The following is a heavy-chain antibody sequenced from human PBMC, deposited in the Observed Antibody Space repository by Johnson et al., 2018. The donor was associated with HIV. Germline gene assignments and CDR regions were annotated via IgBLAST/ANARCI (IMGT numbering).Heavy chain of an antibody. Sequence: QVQLVESGGGVVQPGRSLRLSCAASGFTFSSYGMHWVRQAPGKGLEWVTFIRYDGSNKYYADSVKGRFTISRDNSKNTLYLQMNSLRGDDTALYYCARPSVTTRDAFDIWGQGTMVTVSS. J-gene: IGHJ3*02. D-gene: IGHD4-17*01. CDR2: IRYDGSNK. CDR1: GFTFSSYG. V-gene: IGHV3-30*02. CDR3: ARPSVTTRDAFDI.